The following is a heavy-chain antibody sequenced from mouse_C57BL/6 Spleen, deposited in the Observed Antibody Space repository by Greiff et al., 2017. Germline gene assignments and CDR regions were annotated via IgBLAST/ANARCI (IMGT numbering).Heavy chain of an antibody. CDR1: GYAFSSSW. V-gene: IGHV1-82*01. J-gene: IGHJ3*01. CDR3: ASRDSAGPFAY. Sequence: QVQLQQSGPELVKPGASVKISCKASGYAFSSSWMNWVKQRPGKGLEWIGRIYPGDGDTNYNGKFKGKATLTADKSSSTAYMQLSSLTSEDSAVYFCASRDSAGPFAYWGQGTLVTVSA. D-gene: IGHD3-2*02. CDR2: IYPGDGDT.